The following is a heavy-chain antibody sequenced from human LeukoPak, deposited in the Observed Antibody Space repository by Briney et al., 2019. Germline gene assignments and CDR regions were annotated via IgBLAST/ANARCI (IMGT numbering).Heavy chain of an antibody. CDR3: AKDIVATMGRKNYGMDV. Sequence: GGSLRLSCAASGFTFDDYAMHWVRQAPGKGLEWVSGISWNSGSIGYADSVKGRFTISRDNAKNSLYLQMNSLRAEDTALYYCAKDIVATMGRKNYGMDVWGQGTTVTVSS. CDR1: GFTFDDYA. D-gene: IGHD5-12*01. CDR2: ISWNSGSI. J-gene: IGHJ6*02. V-gene: IGHV3-9*01.